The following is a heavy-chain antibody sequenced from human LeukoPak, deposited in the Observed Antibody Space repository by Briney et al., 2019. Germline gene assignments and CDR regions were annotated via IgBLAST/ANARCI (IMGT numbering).Heavy chain of an antibody. J-gene: IGHJ5*02. D-gene: IGHD6-13*01. CDR2: ISAYNGNT. CDR3: ARDKAPYSSSWYRDWFDP. Sequence: ASVKVSCKASGYTFTSYGISWVRQAPGQGLEWMGWISAYNGNTNYAQKLQGRVTITADKSTSTAYMELSSLRSEDTAVYYCARDKAPYSSSWYRDWFDPWGQGTLVTVPS. V-gene: IGHV1-18*01. CDR1: GYTFTSYG.